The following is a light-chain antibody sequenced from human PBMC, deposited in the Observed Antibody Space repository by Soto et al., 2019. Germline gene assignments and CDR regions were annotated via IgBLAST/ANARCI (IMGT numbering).Light chain of an antibody. J-gene: IGKJ1*01. V-gene: IGKV3-20*01. CDR3: QQYSSTFWT. CDR2: GAS. CDR1: QSISSSY. Sequence: EIVLTQSPGTLSLSPGEGTTLSCRASQSISSSYLAWYQQKPGQAPRLLVYGASSRATGIPDRFSGSGSGTDFTLTISRLGPEDFALYYCQQYSSTFWTLGQGTKV.